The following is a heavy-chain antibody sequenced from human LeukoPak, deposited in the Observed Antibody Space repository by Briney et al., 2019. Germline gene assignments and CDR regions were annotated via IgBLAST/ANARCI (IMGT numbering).Heavy chain of an antibody. J-gene: IGHJ4*02. CDR3: AKDLGSGYYDY. Sequence: PGGSLRLSCTASGFTFSNYFMSWVRQAPGKGLEWVSAISGSGGSTYYADSVKGRFTISRDNSKNTLYLQMNSLRAEDTAVYYCAKDLGSGYYDYWGQGTLVTVSS. CDR2: ISGSGGST. V-gene: IGHV3-23*01. CDR1: GFTFSNYF. D-gene: IGHD3-22*01.